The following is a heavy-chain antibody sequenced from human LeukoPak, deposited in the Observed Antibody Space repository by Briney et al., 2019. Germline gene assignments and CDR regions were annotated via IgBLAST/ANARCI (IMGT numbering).Heavy chain of an antibody. D-gene: IGHD3-10*01. CDR3: ARGGSGEGY. J-gene: IGHJ4*02. V-gene: IGHV4-31*03. CDR1: GGSISSGAHY. Sequence: KSSQTLSLTCTVSGGSISSGAHYWSWIRQHPGQGLEWIGYINYSGSTSYNPSLKSRVTISVDTSKNQFSLKLSSVTAADTAVYYCARGGSGEGYWGQGTLVTVSS. CDR2: INYSGST.